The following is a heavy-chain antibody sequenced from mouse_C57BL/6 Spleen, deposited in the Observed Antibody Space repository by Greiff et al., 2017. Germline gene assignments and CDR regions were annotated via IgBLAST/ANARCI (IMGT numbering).Heavy chain of an antibody. Sequence: QVQLQQPGAELVKPGASVKLSCKASGYTFTSYWMPWVKQRPGQGLEWIGEIDPSGSYTNYNQKFKGKATLTVDKSSSTAYMQLSSLTSEDSAVYYCARVGNYGGSLAYWGQGTLVTVSA. CDR2: IDPSGSYT. CDR3: ARVGNYGGSLAY. V-gene: IGHV1-50*01. D-gene: IGHD1-1*02. J-gene: IGHJ3*01. CDR1: GYTFTSYW.